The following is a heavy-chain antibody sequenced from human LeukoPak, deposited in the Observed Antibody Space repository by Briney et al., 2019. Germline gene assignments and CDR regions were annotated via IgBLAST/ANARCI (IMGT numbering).Heavy chain of an antibody. CDR2: ISAGNGNT. V-gene: IGHV1-3*01. CDR3: ARARVGYYFDY. D-gene: IGHD6-13*01. Sequence: ASVKVSCKASGYTFTSYAMHWVRQAPGQRLEWMGWISAGNGNTKYSQKFQGRVTITRDTSASTAYMELSSLRSEDTAVYYCARARVGYYFDYWGQGTLVTVSS. J-gene: IGHJ4*02. CDR1: GYTFTSYA.